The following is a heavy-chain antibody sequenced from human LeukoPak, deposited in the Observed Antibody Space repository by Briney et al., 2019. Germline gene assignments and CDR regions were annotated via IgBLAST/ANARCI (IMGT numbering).Heavy chain of an antibody. V-gene: IGHV1-18*01. D-gene: IGHD6-6*01. Sequence: GASVKVSCKASGYTFTSYGISWVRQAPGQGLEWMGWISAYNGNTNYAQKLQGRVTMTTDTSTSTAYMELRSLRSEDTAVYYCATFASYSSSSGVYAFDIWGQGTMVTVSS. CDR2: ISAYNGNT. J-gene: IGHJ3*02. CDR1: GYTFTSYG. CDR3: ATFASYSSSSGVYAFDI.